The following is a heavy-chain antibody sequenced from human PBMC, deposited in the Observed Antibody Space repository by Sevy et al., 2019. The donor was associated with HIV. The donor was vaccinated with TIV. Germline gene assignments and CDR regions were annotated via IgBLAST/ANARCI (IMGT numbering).Heavy chain of an antibody. V-gene: IGHV4-61*01. CDR2: MYYYGNT. J-gene: IGHJ6*02. D-gene: IGHD5-18*01. CDR1: GDSVSSGSYH. Sequence: SETPSLTCTVSGDSVSSGSYHWSWIRQPPGKGLEWIGYMYYYGNTNLNPSLRSRVTMSVDTSENQFSLKLSSVTAADTAVYCCARRRTALVAGHYYGLDVWGQGTTVTVSS. CDR3: ARRRTALVAGHYYGLDV.